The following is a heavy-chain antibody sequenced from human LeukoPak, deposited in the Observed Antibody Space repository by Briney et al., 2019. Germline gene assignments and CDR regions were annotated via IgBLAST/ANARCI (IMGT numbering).Heavy chain of an antibody. V-gene: IGHV1-69*06. CDR2: IIPIFGTA. CDR3: AKDGLGYCTNGVCRYYYYYYMDV. D-gene: IGHD2-8*01. J-gene: IGHJ6*03. Sequence: SVKVSCKASGGTFTSYAISWVRQAPGQGLEWMGGIIPIFGTANYAQKFQGRVTITADKSTSTAYMELSSLRSEDTAVYYCAKDGLGYCTNGVCRYYYYYYMDVWGKGTTVTVSS. CDR1: GGTFTSYA.